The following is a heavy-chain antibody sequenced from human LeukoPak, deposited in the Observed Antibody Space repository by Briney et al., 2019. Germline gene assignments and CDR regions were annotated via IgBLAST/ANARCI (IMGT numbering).Heavy chain of an antibody. Sequence: GGSLRLSRAASGFTFSNNAMSWVRQAPGKGLEWVSTISGSGGTAYFADSVKGRFTISRDNSKNTLYLQMNSLRAEDTAIYHCARGAGYCSGGTCFDYWGQGTLVTVSS. CDR1: GFTFSNNA. J-gene: IGHJ4*02. CDR3: ARGAGYCSGGTCFDY. V-gene: IGHV3-23*01. D-gene: IGHD2-15*01. CDR2: ISGSGGTA.